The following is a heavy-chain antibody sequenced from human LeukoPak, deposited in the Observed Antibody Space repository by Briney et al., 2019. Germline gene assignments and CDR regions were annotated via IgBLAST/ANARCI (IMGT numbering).Heavy chain of an antibody. CDR3: ARGGELHIQGFDY. D-gene: IGHD1-26*01. CDR2: IIPIFGTA. V-gene: IGHV1-69*13. J-gene: IGHJ4*02. CDR1: GGTFSSYA. Sequence: EASVKVSCKASGGTFSSYAISWVRQAPGQGLEWMGGIIPIFGTANYAQKFQGRVTITADESTSTAYMELSSLRSEDTAVYYCARGGELHIQGFDYWGQGTLVTVSS.